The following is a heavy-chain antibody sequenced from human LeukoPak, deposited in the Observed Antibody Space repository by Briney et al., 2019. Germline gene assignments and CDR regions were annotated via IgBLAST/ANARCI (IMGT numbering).Heavy chain of an antibody. D-gene: IGHD2-2*01. CDR2: LYYTGST. V-gene: IGHV4-30-4*01. Sequence: PSQTLSLTCTVSGGSISSGDYYWSWIRQPPGKGLEWIGYLYYTGSTYYNPSLKSRVTISVDTSKNQFSLKLSSVTAADTAVYYCARDGRGYCSSTSCYEVDSWGQGTLVTVSS. J-gene: IGHJ4*02. CDR3: ARDGRGYCSSTSCYEVDS. CDR1: GGSISSGDYY.